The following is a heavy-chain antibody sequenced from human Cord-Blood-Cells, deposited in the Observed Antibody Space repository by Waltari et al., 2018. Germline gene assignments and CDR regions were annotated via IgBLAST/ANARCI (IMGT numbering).Heavy chain of an antibody. J-gene: IGHJ3*02. CDR1: GGSISSSSYY. CDR2: IYYSGIT. CDR3: ARRAVIAFDI. V-gene: IGHV4-39*01. D-gene: IGHD3-22*01. Sequence: QLQLQESGPGLLKPSETLSLTCTVSGGSISSSSYYWGWIRQPPGKGLEWIGSIYYSGITYDNPSLKSRVTISVDTSKNQFALKLSSVTAADTAVYYCARRAVIAFDIWGQGTMVTVSS.